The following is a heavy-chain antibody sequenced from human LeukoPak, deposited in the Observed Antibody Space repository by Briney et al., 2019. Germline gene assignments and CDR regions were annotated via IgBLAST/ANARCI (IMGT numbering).Heavy chain of an antibody. CDR3: ARATVSSAAFDI. V-gene: IGHV4-39*02. CDR2: IYYSGST. CDR1: GGSISSSSYY. J-gene: IGHJ3*02. D-gene: IGHD4-17*01. Sequence: SETLSLTCTVSGGSISSSSYYWGWIRQPPGKGLEWIGSIYYSGSTYYSPSLKSRVTISVDTSKNQFSLKLTSVTAADTAVNYCARATVSSAAFDIWGQGTMVTVSS.